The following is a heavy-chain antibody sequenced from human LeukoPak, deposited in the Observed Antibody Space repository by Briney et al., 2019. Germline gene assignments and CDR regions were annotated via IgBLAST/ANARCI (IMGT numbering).Heavy chain of an antibody. J-gene: IGHJ4*02. D-gene: IGHD1-26*01. CDR3: ARVGDTAFDF. CDR2: IYHDGST. Sequence: PSGTLSLTCVVSGGSFSSINWWSWVRQSPGKGLEWVGEIYHDGSTNYNPSLKTRVTISVEKSKNQFSLKLTSVTAADMDVYYCARVGDTAFDFWGPGTLVTVSS. V-gene: IGHV4-4*02. CDR1: GGSFSSINW.